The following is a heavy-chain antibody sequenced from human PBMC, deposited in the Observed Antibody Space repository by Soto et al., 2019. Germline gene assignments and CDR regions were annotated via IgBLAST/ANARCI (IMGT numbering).Heavy chain of an antibody. D-gene: IGHD5-12*01. CDR2: ISPYTGNT. CDR1: GYIFVNYG. CDR3: VMVDNYFTPTPQDV. J-gene: IGHJ6*02. Sequence: QVQLVQSGDEVKKPGASVKVSCKASGYIFVNYGIAWVRQAPGQGLEWMGRISPYTGNTHSSTKVQGRLTMTTDTATSTAYMGLGSLTHDDTAVYYCVMVDNYFTPTPQDVCGQVTTVTVSS. V-gene: IGHV1-18*01.